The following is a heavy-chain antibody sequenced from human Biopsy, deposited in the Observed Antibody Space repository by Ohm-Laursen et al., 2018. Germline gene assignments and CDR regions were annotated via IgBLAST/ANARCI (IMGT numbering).Heavy chain of an antibody. Sequence: TLSLTCVVSGGSFTGHYWSWIRQPPGKGLEWIGHISYTGYTSYNASLKSRVTISVDTSRNHFSLRLSSLTAADTAVYYCARGDYFDSNGYFWFDPWGQGTLVTVSS. D-gene: IGHD3-22*01. CDR2: ISYTGYT. CDR1: GGSFTGHY. J-gene: IGHJ5*02. CDR3: ARGDYFDSNGYFWFDP. V-gene: IGHV4-59*11.